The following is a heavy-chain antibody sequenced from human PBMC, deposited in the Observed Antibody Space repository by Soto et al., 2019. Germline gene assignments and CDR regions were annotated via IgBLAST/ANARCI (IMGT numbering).Heavy chain of an antibody. J-gene: IGHJ6*03. CDR2: IYPGDSDT. CDR3: ARHEGNHITIFGVRQINYYYMDV. D-gene: IGHD3-3*01. Sequence: GESLKISCKGSGYSFTSYWIGWVRQMPGKGLEWMGIIYPGDSDTRYSPSFQGQVTISADKSISTAYLQWSSLKASDTAMYYCARHEGNHITIFGVRQINYYYMDVWGKGTTVTVSS. CDR1: GYSFTSYW. V-gene: IGHV5-51*01.